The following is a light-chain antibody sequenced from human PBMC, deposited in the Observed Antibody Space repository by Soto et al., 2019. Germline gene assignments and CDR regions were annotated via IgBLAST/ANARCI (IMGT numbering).Light chain of an antibody. J-gene: IGLJ3*02. V-gene: IGLV2-14*01. CDR1: SSDVGAYSY. CDR3: SSYTSSSTRV. Sequence: QSVLTQPASVSGSPGQSITISCTGTSSDVGAYSYVSWYQHHPGTAPKLMIYEVSSRPSGVSNRFSGSKSGNTASLTISGLQAEDEADYYCSSYTSSSTRVFGGGTKLTVL. CDR2: EVS.